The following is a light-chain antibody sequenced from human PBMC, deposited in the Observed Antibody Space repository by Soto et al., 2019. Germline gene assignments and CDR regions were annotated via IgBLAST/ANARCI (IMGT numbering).Light chain of an antibody. J-gene: IGLJ1*01. Sequence: QSVLTQPASVSGSPGQSITISCTGTSSDVGTYDYVSWHQQHPGKAPKLIIYDVNNRPSGVSSRFSGSKSGNTASLTISGLQAEDEADYYCCSFSTSDTHVFGTGTKVTVL. CDR3: CSFSTSDTHV. CDR1: SSDVGTYDY. CDR2: DVN. V-gene: IGLV2-14*01.